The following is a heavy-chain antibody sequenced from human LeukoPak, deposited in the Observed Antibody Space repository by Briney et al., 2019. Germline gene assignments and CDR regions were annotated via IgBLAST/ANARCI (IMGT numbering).Heavy chain of an antibody. CDR3: ARDNGGRAMAYYYYYYMDV. V-gene: IGHV1-8*01. CDR2: MNPNSGNT. Sequence: GASVKVSCKASGYTFTSYDINWVRQAPGQGLEWMGWMNPNSGNTGYAQKFQGRVTMTRNTSISTAYMELSSLRSEDTAVYYCARDNGGRAMAYYYYYYMDVWGKETTVTISS. J-gene: IGHJ6*03. CDR1: GYTFTSYD. D-gene: IGHD2-15*01.